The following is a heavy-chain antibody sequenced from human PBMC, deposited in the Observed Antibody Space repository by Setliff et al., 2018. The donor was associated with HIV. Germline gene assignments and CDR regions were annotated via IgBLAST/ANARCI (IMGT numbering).Heavy chain of an antibody. CDR2: INAGNGNT. CDR1: GYTFTNYA. Sequence: ASVKVSCKASGYTFTNYAIHWVRQAPGQRLEWMGWINAGNGNTKFSEKFQGRVLITSDTSASTVYLFLRSLKSEDTAVYYCARDSFGGEFTYYYYGMDVWGQGTTVTVSS. CDR3: ARDSFGGEFTYYYYGMDV. V-gene: IGHV1-3*01. J-gene: IGHJ6*02. D-gene: IGHD3-10*01.